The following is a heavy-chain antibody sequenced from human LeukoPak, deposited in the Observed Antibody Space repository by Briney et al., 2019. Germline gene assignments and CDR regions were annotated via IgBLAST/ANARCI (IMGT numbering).Heavy chain of an antibody. V-gene: IGHV3-48*03. D-gene: IGHD5-12*01. J-gene: IGHJ5*02. CDR1: GFTFSSYE. CDR2: IDSGRGSST. Sequence: GGSLRLSCAASGFTFSSYEMNWVRQAPGKGLEWVSYIDSGRGSSTNYADSVKGRFTISRDNAKNSLYLQMNSLRVEDTAIYYCARDHSGRSLDLWGRGTLVTVSS. CDR3: ARDHSGRSLDL.